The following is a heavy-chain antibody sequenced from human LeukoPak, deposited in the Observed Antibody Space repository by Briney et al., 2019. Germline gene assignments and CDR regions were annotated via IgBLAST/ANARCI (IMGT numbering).Heavy chain of an antibody. Sequence: SETLSLTCTVSGYSISSGYYWGWIRQPPGKGLEWIGSIYHSGSTYYNPSLKSRVTISVDTSKNQFSLKLMSVTAADTAVYYCAREGVDDAFDIWGQGTMVTVSS. V-gene: IGHV4-38-2*02. CDR2: IYHSGST. D-gene: IGHD3-10*01. CDR1: GYSISSGYY. CDR3: AREGVDDAFDI. J-gene: IGHJ3*02.